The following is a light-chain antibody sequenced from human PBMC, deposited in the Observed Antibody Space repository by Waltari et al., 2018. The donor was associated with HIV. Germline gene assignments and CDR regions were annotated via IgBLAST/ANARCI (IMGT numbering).Light chain of an antibody. J-gene: IGLJ2*01. Sequence: QSVLTQPPSASGTPGQRVTISCSGSSANIGNNYVDWYQQLPETAPKLLIYRTHQRPSRVPDRFSGAKSGTTASLAVSGLRSEDEGDYYCAAWDDGLSGVVFGGGTKLTVL. CDR1: SANIGNNY. CDR3: AAWDDGLSGVV. V-gene: IGLV1-47*01. CDR2: RTH.